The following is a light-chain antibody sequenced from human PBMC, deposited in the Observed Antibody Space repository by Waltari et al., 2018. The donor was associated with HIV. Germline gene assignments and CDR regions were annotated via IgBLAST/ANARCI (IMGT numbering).Light chain of an antibody. Sequence: QSVLTQPPSASGTPGQRVTISCSGSSSNIGSNYVYWYQQLPRTAPKLLIYRNNQLPSGVPDRFSGSKSGTSASLAISGLRSEDEADYYCAAWDDSLSGPVFGGGTKLTVL. J-gene: IGLJ3*02. CDR2: RNN. V-gene: IGLV1-47*01. CDR3: AAWDDSLSGPV. CDR1: SSNIGSNY.